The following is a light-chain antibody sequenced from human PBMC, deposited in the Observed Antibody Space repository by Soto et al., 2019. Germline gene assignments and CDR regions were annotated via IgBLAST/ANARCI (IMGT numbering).Light chain of an antibody. CDR2: EVS. Sequence: QSALTQPASVSGSPGQSITISCTGTSSDVGGYNYVSWYQQHPGKAPKLMIYEVSNRPSGVSNRFPGSKSGNTASLTISGLQADDEADYYCNSYTSSSTYVFGTGTKVTVL. V-gene: IGLV2-14*01. CDR1: SSDVGGYNY. CDR3: NSYTSSSTYV. J-gene: IGLJ1*01.